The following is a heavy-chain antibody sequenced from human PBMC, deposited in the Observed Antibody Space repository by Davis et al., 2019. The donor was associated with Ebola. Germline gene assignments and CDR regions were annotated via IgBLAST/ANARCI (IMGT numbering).Heavy chain of an antibody. D-gene: IGHD5-12*01. CDR2: IFSNDEK. Sequence: SWVRQAPGKALEWLAHIFSNDEKSYSTSLKSRLTISKDTSKSQVVLTMTNMDPVDTATYYCARVRRGYSGYRDYYGMDVWGQGTTVTVSS. V-gene: IGHV2-26*01. CDR3: ARVRRGYSGYRDYYGMDV. J-gene: IGHJ6*02.